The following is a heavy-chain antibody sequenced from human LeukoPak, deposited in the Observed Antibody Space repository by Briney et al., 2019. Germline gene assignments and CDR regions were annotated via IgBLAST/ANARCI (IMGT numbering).Heavy chain of an antibody. CDR1: GFTFSHFW. J-gene: IGHJ4*02. CDR2: IKKTGIET. D-gene: IGHD2-15*01. CDR3: ARENGYCSGSDCYSYFDS. Sequence: GGSLRLSCAGSGFTFSHFWVSWVRQAPGKGLEWVAYIKKTGIETYYLDSVKGRFTITRDNNRNSLFLQMYSLRAEDTAVYFCARENGYCSGSDCYSYFDSWGQGTLVTVSS. V-gene: IGHV3-7*01.